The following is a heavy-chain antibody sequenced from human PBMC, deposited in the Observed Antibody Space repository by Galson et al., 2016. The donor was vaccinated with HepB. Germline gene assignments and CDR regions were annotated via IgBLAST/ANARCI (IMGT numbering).Heavy chain of an antibody. CDR1: GFTFSDYP. CDR3: ARDFKLGAPDYMGV. Sequence: SLRLSCATSGFTFSDYPMYWIRQAPGEGLEWVARISHDAIHTSYADSLKGRFTISRDNSKNTVDLQIHSLRSEDAAVYFCARDFKLGAPDYMGVWGKGTTVTVS. D-gene: IGHD1-26*01. J-gene: IGHJ6*03. V-gene: IGHV3-30-3*01. CDR2: ISHDAIHT.